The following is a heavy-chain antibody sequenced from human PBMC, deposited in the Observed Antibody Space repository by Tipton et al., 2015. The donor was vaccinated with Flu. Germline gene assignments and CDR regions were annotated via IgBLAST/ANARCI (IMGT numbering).Heavy chain of an antibody. J-gene: IGHJ1*01. D-gene: IGHD1-26*01. CDR1: GGSISSYY. CDR3: ARYGTYDGSRYFQH. CDR2: IYYSGST. V-gene: IGHV4-59*01. Sequence: TLSLTCTVSGGSISSYYWSWIRQPPGKGLEWIGYIYYSGSTNYNSSLKSRVTISVDTSKNQFSLKLSSVTAADTAVYYCARYGTYDGSRYFQHWGQGTLVTVSS.